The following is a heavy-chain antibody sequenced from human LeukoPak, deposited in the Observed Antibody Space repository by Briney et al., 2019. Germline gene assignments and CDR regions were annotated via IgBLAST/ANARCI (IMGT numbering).Heavy chain of an antibody. Sequence: SETLSLTCTVSGGSISSYYWSWIRQPPGKGLEWIGYIYDSGNTNYNPSLKSRVTISVDTSKNQFSLKLSSVTAADTAVYYCARLVGIAVAGGPYFDYWGQGTLVTVSS. CDR2: IYDSGNT. CDR1: GGSISSYY. CDR3: ARLVGIAVAGGPYFDY. V-gene: IGHV4-59*01. J-gene: IGHJ4*02. D-gene: IGHD6-19*01.